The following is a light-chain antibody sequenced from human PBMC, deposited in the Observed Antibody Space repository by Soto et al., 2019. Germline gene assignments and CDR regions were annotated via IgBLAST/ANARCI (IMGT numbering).Light chain of an antibody. CDR3: QQHTSSPHMYT. Sequence: EIVLTQSPGTLSLSPGERATLSCRASQSVSSIYLVWYQQKGGQAPRLLISGASSRATGIPDRFSGSGSGTDFTLTISRLEPEDFAVYYCQQHTSSPHMYTFGQGTRLEIK. CDR2: GAS. J-gene: IGKJ2*01. CDR1: QSVSSIY. V-gene: IGKV3-20*01.